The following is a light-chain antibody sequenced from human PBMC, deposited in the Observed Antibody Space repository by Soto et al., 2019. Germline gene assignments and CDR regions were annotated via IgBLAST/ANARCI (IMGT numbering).Light chain of an antibody. Sequence: DFQMTQSPSSLSASVGDRVTITCRASHDLSNYLAWYQHKPGKVPKVLIYGASTLQSGVPSRFSGSGSGTDFTLTISSLQPEDVETYYCQKYNNALGTFGQGTKVEIK. V-gene: IGKV1-27*01. CDR1: HDLSNY. J-gene: IGKJ1*01. CDR3: QKYNNALGT. CDR2: GAS.